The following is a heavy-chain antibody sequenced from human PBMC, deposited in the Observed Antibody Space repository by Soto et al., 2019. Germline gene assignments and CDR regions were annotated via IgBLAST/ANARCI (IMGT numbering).Heavy chain of an antibody. V-gene: IGHV1-46*03. Sequence: QVPLLQSGAEVKKPGASVKVSCKASGYTFTSFYMHWVRQAPGQGLEWMGIINPSGGSTNYAQKFQGRVTMTRDTSTSTVYMELSSLRSEYTAVYYCTRDLQSDYDFWGQGTLVTVSS. CDR3: TRDLQSDYDF. CDR1: GYTFTSFY. D-gene: IGHD4-17*01. J-gene: IGHJ4*02. CDR2: INPSGGST.